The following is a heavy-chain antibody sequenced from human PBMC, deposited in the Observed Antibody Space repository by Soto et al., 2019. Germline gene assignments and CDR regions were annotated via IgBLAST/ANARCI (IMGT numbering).Heavy chain of an antibody. CDR1: GFTFSSYS. CDR3: ARGTYSCGRFDY. D-gene: IGHD5-18*01. J-gene: IGHJ4*02. V-gene: IGHV3-48*02. CDR2: ISSSSSTI. Sequence: EVQLVESGGGFVQPGGSLRLSCAASGFTFSSYSMNWFRQAPGKGLEWVSYISSSSSTIYYADSLKDRFTISRDNAKNSLYLQIDSLRDEDTAVYYCARGTYSCGRFDYWGQGTLVTVSS.